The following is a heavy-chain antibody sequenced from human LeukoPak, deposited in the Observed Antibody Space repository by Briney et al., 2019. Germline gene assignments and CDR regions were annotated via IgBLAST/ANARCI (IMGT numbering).Heavy chain of an antibody. V-gene: IGHV3-48*03. CDR3: ARANPPYSSSWFFDY. CDR2: ISSSGSTI. CDR1: GFTFSSYE. Sequence: PGGSLRLSCAASGFTFSSYEMNWVRQAPGKGLEWVSHISSSGSTIYYADSVKGRFTISRDNAKNSLYLQMSSLRAEDTAVYYCARANPPYSSSWFFDYWGQGTLVTVSS. J-gene: IGHJ4*02. D-gene: IGHD6-13*01.